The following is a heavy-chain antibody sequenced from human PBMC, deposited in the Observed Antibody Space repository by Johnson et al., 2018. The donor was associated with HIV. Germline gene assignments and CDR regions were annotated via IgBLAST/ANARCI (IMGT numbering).Heavy chain of an antibody. J-gene: IGHJ3*02. CDR3: ARAERSSSGVDAFDI. CDR2: ISSSGSTL. D-gene: IGHD6-6*01. CDR1: GFTFDDSA. V-gene: IGHV3-11*04. Sequence: QMQLVESGGGLVQPGRSLRLSCAASGFTFDDSAMSWIRQAPGKGLEWVSYISSSGSTLYYADSVKGRFTISRDNSKNTLYLQMNSLRAEATAVYYCARAERSSSGVDAFDIWGQGTMVTVSS.